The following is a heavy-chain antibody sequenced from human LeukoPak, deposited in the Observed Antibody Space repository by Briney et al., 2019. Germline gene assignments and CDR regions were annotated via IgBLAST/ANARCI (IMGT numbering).Heavy chain of an antibody. Sequence: GGSLRLSCAASGFTFSSYSMNWVRQAPGKGLEWVSVIYSGGSTYYADSVKGRFTISRDNSKNTLYLQMNSLRAEDTAVYYCARDRGGIAAAGMGAFDIWGQGTMVTVSS. CDR3: ARDRGGIAAAGMGAFDI. D-gene: IGHD6-13*01. CDR1: GFTFSSYS. J-gene: IGHJ3*02. V-gene: IGHV3-53*01. CDR2: IYSGGST.